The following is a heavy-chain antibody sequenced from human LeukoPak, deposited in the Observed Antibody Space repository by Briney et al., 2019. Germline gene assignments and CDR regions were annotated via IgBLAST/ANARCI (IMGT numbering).Heavy chain of an antibody. V-gene: IGHV4-30-2*01. CDR1: GGSISSGGYS. J-gene: IGHJ4*02. CDR2: IYHSGST. D-gene: IGHD6-19*01. Sequence: SQTLSLTCAVSGGSISSGGYSWSWIQQPPGKGLEWIGYIYHSGSTYYNPSLKSRVTISVDRSKNQFSLKLSSVTAADTAVYYCARESPSVAGNYFDYWGQGTLVTVSS. CDR3: ARESPSVAGNYFDY.